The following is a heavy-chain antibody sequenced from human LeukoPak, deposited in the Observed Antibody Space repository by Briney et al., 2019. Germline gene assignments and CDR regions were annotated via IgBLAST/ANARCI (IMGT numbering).Heavy chain of an antibody. CDR2: ILYDGSNE. CDR1: GFTFSSHG. CDR3: AKDGTGGYYYLDY. J-gene: IGHJ4*02. D-gene: IGHD3-22*01. Sequence: GKSLRLSCAASGFTFSSHGMHWVRQAPGMGLEWVALILYDGSNEYYADSVQGRFTISRDSSRNTLYLQMNSLRAEDTAVYYCAKDGTGGYYYLDYWGQGTLVTVLS. V-gene: IGHV3-30*18.